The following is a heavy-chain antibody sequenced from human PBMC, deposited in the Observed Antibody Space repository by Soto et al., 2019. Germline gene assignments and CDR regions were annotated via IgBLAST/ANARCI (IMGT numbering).Heavy chain of an antibody. CDR1: GGTFSSYA. D-gene: IGHD2-21*02. V-gene: IGHV1-69*13. J-gene: IGHJ6*02. Sequence: SVKVSCKASGGTFSSYAISWVRQAPGQGLEWMGGIIPIFGTANYAQKFQGRVTITADESTSTAYMELSSLRSEDTAVYYCAKSIVVVTAMGGDYYGMDVWGQGTTVTVSS. CDR2: IIPIFGTA. CDR3: AKSIVVVTAMGGDYYGMDV.